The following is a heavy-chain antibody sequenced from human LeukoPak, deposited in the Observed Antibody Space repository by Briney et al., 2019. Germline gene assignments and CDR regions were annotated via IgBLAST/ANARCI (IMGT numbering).Heavy chain of an antibody. CDR1: GGSINNYY. V-gene: IGHV4-59*08. CDR2: IYYSGST. CDR3: AKSHFGSGTISY. J-gene: IGHJ4*02. Sequence: SEALSLTCTVSGGSINNYYWSWIRQPPGKGPEWIGYIYYSGSTNYNPSLKGRVTISVDTSKNQFSLMLSSVTAADTAIYYCAKSHFGSGTISYWGQGTLVTVSS. D-gene: IGHD3-10*01.